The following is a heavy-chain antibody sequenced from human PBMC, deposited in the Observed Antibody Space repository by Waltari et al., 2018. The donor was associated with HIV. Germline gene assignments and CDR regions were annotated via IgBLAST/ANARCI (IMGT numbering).Heavy chain of an antibody. D-gene: IGHD3-16*01. J-gene: IGHJ4*02. CDR2: ISGYNYNT. CDR3: ARVESMLRVVHFDY. CDR1: GYSFRSSS. V-gene: IGHV1-18*04. Sequence: QIQLVESGGEMKKTGASVKVSCQASGYSFRSSSISWVRQGPGQGLEWMGWISGYNYNTKYAEKFQGRVTMTTDTSTSTAYMELRNLRSDDTAMYYCARVESMLRVVHFDYWGQGTLVTVSS.